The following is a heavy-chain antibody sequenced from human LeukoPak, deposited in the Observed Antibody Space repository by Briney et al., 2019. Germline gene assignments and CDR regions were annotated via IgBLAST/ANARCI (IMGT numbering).Heavy chain of an antibody. J-gene: IGHJ4*02. Sequence: GGSLRLSCVPSGFPFSRYGMHWVRQAPGKGLEWVAVISYDGTNKYYADSVNGRFTISRDNSKNTLYLQMNGLRAADTAVYYCAKDTVNSGSSYWGQGTLVTVSS. V-gene: IGHV3-30*18. CDR3: AKDTVNSGSSY. CDR2: ISYDGTNK. CDR1: GFPFSRYG. D-gene: IGHD6-19*01.